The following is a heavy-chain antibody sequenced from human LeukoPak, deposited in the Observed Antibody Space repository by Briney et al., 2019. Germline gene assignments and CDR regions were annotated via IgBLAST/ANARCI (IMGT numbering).Heavy chain of an antibody. CDR1: GYTFSGFY. D-gene: IGHD6-19*01. V-gene: IGHV1-8*03. Sequence: ASVKVSCKASGYTFSGFYIHWVRQATGQGLHWMGWMNPNSGNTDYAQKFQGRVTITRDTSISTAYMELSSLRSEDTAVYFCARGPPQLLEFDYWGQGTLVTVSS. CDR2: MNPNSGNT. CDR3: ARGPPQLLEFDY. J-gene: IGHJ4*02.